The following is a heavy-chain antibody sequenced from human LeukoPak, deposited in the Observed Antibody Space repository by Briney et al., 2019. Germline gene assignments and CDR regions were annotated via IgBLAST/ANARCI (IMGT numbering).Heavy chain of an antibody. CDR1: GGSISSYY. J-gene: IGHJ4*02. CDR2: IYHSGST. V-gene: IGHV4-59*04. Sequence: SETLSLTCTVSGGSISSYYWSWIRQPPGKGLEWIGYIYHSGSTYYNPSLMSRVTISVNRSKNQFSLKLSSVTAADTAVYYCARGATYVPSYDYWGQGTLVTVPS. CDR3: ARGATYVPSYDY. D-gene: IGHD2-2*01.